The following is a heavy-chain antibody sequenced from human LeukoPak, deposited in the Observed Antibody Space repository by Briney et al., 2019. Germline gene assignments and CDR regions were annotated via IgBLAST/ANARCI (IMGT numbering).Heavy chain of an antibody. CDR2: IIPIFSTA. CDR3: ASSDSGSPRD. CDR1: GGTFSSYA. D-gene: IGHD1-26*01. Sequence: GASVKVSCKASGGTFSSYAISWVRQAPGQGLEWMGGIIPIFSTANYAQKFQGRVTITADESTSTAYMELSSLRSEDTAVYYCASSDSGSPRDWGQGTLVTVSS. J-gene: IGHJ4*02. V-gene: IGHV1-69*01.